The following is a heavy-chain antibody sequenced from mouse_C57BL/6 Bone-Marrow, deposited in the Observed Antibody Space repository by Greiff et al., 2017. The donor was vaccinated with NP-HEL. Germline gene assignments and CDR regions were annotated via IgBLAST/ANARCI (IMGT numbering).Heavy chain of an antibody. CDR2: INSDGGST. D-gene: IGHD3-2*02. J-gene: IGHJ4*01. V-gene: IGHV5-2*01. Sequence: EVMLVESGGGLVQPGESLKLSCESNEYEFPSHDMSWVRKTPEKRLELVAAINSDGGSTYYPDTMERRFIISRDNTKKTLYLQMSSLRSEDTALYYCARGGAAQAPYAMDYWGQGTSVTVSS. CDR1: EYEFPSHD. CDR3: ARGGAAQAPYAMDY.